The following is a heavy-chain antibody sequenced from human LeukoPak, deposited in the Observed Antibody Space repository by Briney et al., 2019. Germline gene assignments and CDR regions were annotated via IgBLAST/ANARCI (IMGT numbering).Heavy chain of an antibody. CDR3: ARGVVVPAAMGADY. CDR2: IIPIFGTA. J-gene: IGHJ4*02. V-gene: IGHV1-69*05. D-gene: IGHD2-2*01. CDR1: GGTFSSYA. Sequence: SVKVSCKASGGTFSSYAISWVRQAPGQGLEWMGGIIPIFGTANYAQKFQGRVTITTDESTSTAYMELSSLRSEDTAVYYCARGVVVPAAMGADYWGQGTPVTVSS.